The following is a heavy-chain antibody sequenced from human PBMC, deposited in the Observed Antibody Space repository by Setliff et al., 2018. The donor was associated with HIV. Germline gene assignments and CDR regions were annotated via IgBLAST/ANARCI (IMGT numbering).Heavy chain of an antibody. CDR2: ISTDSDFI. CDR3: ARPTNIDTLYYGSQTFYMYYYGLDV. CDR1: RFNFSNYA. V-gene: IGHV3-21*01. D-gene: IGHD1-26*01. Sequence: PGGSLRLSCAASRFNFSNYAMNWVRQAPGKGLEWVSSISTDSDFIYYIDSVKGRFSISRDNAKNSLYLQMNSLRADDTAVYFCARPTNIDTLYYGSQTFYMYYYGLDVWGQGTTVTVSS. J-gene: IGHJ6*02.